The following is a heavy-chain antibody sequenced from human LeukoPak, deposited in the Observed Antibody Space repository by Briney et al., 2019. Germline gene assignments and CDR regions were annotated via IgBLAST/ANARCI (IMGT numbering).Heavy chain of an antibody. CDR3: ARQPYILGAYYFDY. CDR2: IYYSGST. J-gene: IGHJ4*02. V-gene: IGHV4-59*08. CDR1: GGSISGYY. Sequence: PSETLSLTCTVSGGSISGYYWSRIRQPPGKGLEWIGYIYYSGSTSYNPSLKSRVTMSVDTSKNQFSLKVGSVTAADTAVYYCARQPYILGAYYFDYWGQGTLVTVSS. D-gene: IGHD1-26*01.